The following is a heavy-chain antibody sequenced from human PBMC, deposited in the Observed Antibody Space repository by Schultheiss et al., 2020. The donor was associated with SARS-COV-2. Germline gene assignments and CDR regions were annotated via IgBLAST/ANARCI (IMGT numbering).Heavy chain of an antibody. D-gene: IGHD3-10*01. CDR2: IYYSGST. Sequence: SETLSLTCAVSGGSISSSNWWSWVRQPPGKGLEWIGSIYYSGSTYYNPSLKSRVTISVDTSKNQFSLKLSSVTAADTAVYYCARAPMVQGVIGFDYWGQGTLVTVSS. CDR1: GGSISSSNW. V-gene: IGHV4-4*02. J-gene: IGHJ4*02. CDR3: ARAPMVQGVIGFDY.